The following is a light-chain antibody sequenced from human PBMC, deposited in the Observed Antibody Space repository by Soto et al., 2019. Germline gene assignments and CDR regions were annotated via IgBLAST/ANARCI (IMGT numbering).Light chain of an antibody. CDR1: QSISSY. Sequence: DIQTPRGPSSLCASVENRVTITCRASQSISSYLNWYQQKPGKAPKLLIYAASSLQSGVDSRLSGSASATDFTITISSLQSEDFATYYCLQDYDHPWTFGQGTKVDIK. CDR2: AAS. V-gene: IGKV1-39*01. CDR3: LQDYDHPWT. J-gene: IGKJ1*01.